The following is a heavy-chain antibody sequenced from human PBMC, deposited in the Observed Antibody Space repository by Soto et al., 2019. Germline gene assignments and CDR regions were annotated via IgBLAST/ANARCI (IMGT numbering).Heavy chain of an antibody. V-gene: IGHV4-28*01. CDR1: DYSVSSSNW. CDR3: EGGDF. J-gene: IGHJ4*02. D-gene: IGHD3-16*01. Sequence: SETLSLTCVVSDYSVSSSNWWGWIRQPPGKGLEWIGEINDSGSTYYNPSFKSRLTISVDTSKSHISLTLTSVTAADSAVYYCEGGDFWGQGTRVTVSS. CDR2: INDSGST.